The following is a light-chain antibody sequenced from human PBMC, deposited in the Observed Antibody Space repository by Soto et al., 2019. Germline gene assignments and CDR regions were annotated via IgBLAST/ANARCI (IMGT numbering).Light chain of an antibody. CDR1: SSDIVAYNY. J-gene: IGLJ2*01. CDR3: SSYSTRSTL. CDR2: DVT. V-gene: IGLV2-14*03. Sequence: QSALTQPASVSGSPGQSITISCTGTSSDIVAYNYVSWYQLHPGKAPKLIIFDVTYRPSGVSSRFSGSKSGNTASLTISGLQAEDEADYYCSSYSTRSTLFGGGTKLTVL.